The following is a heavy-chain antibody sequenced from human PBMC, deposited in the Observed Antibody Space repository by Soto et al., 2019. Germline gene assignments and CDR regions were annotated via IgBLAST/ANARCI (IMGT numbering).Heavy chain of an antibody. V-gene: IGHV3-30-3*01. CDR2: ISYDGSNK. J-gene: IGHJ4*02. CDR1: GFTFSSYA. Sequence: GGSLRLSCAASGFTFSSYAMHWVRQAPGKGLEWVAVISYDGSNKYYADSVKGRFTISRDNSKNTLYLQMNSLRAEDTAVYYCARSGYSGYDYGGYFDYWGQGTLVTVSS. D-gene: IGHD5-12*01. CDR3: ARSGYSGYDYGGYFDY.